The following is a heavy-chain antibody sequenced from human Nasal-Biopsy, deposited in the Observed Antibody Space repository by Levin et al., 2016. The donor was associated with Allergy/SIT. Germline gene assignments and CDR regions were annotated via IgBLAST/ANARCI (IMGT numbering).Heavy chain of an antibody. CDR2: ISGGGSYI. V-gene: IGHV3-21*01. Sequence: GESLKISCAASGFTFSRYSMNWVRQAPGKGLEWVSSISGGGSYIYYADSVKGRFAISRDDAKNSLFLQMSSLRDEDTAVYYCARGDMEVWGQGTTVTVSS. CDR1: GFTFSRYS. CDR3: ARGDMEV. J-gene: IGHJ6*02.